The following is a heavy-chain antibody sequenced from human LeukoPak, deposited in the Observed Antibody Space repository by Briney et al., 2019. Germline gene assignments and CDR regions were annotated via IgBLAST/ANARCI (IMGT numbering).Heavy chain of an antibody. Sequence: GGSLRLSCAASGFTFDTYWMSWVRQAPGKGLEWVANIKQDGSEKYYVDSVKGRFTISRDNAKNSLYLQMNSLRAEDTAVYYCARDSSWGYFDYWGQGTLVTVSS. CDR2: IKQDGSEK. CDR1: GFTFDTYW. J-gene: IGHJ4*02. CDR3: ARDSSWGYFDY. V-gene: IGHV3-7*01. D-gene: IGHD6-13*01.